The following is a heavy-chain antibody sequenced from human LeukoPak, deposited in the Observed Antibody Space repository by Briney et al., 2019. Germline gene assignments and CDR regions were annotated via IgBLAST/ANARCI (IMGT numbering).Heavy chain of an antibody. CDR2: IIPIFGTA. CDR3: AVTVTTKNYYYYYYMDV. D-gene: IGHD4-17*01. Sequence: SVKVSCKASGGTFSSYAISWVRQAPGQGLEWMGRIIPIFGTANYAQKFQGRVTITTDESTSTAYMELSRLRSEDTAVYYCAVTVTTKNYYYYYYMDVWGKGTTVTVSS. CDR1: GGTFSSYA. J-gene: IGHJ6*03. V-gene: IGHV1-69*05.